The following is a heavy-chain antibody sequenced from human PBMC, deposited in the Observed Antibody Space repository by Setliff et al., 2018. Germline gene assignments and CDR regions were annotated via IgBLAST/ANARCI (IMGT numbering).Heavy chain of an antibody. CDR1: GYTFTSYY. CDR3: ARDASYNFWSGYRGAFDY. CDR2: INPSGGSS. Sequence: ASVKVSCKASGYTFTSYYMHWVRQAPGQGLEWMGIINPSGGSSSYAQKFQGRVTMTRDTSTSTVYMELSSLRSEDTAVYYCARDASYNFWSGYRGAFDYWGQGTLVTVSS. V-gene: IGHV1-46*01. J-gene: IGHJ4*02. D-gene: IGHD3-3*01.